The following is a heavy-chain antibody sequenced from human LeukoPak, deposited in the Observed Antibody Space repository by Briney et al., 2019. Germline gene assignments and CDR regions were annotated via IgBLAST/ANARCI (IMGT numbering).Heavy chain of an antibody. CDR1: GFTVSSNY. CDR2: IHSGGST. V-gene: IGHV3-66*01. J-gene: IGHJ4*02. D-gene: IGHD2-21*01. Sequence: GGSLRLSCAASGFTVSSNYMTWVRQAPGKGLEWVPLIHSGGSTYYADSVKGRFTISRDNSKNTLYLQMNSLRPEDTAVYYCARGTIVWGQGTLVTVSS. CDR3: ARGTIV.